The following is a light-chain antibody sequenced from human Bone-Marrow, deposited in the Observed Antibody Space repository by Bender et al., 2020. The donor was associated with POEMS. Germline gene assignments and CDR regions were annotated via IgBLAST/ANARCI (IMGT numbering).Light chain of an antibody. CDR2: DDR. CDR1: NVGSKS. CDR3: VAWDASLNGWV. Sequence: SYVLTQPPSVSVAPGQTARMTCGGDNVGSKSVHWYQQKPGQAPVLVVFDDRDRPSGIPERFSGSKSGTSASLAITGLQSDDEAIYFCVAWDASLNGWVFGGGTKLTVL. V-gene: IGLV3-21*02. J-gene: IGLJ3*02.